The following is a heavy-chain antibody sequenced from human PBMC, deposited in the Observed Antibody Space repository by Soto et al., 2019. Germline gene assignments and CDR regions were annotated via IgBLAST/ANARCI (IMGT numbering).Heavy chain of an antibody. J-gene: IGHJ6*02. CDR3: AKYGGNSGYYGMDV. Sequence: QVQLVQSGAEVKKPGSSVKVSCKASGGTFSSYTISWVRQAPGQGLEWMGRIIPILGIANYAQKFQGRVTITADKSTSTAYMELSSLRSEDTAVYYCAKYGGNSGYYGMDVWGQGTTVTVSS. CDR2: IIPILGIA. CDR1: GGTFSSYT. V-gene: IGHV1-69*02. D-gene: IGHD2-21*02.